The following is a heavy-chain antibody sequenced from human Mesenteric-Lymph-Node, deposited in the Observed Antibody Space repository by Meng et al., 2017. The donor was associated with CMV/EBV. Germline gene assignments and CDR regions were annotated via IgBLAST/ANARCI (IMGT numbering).Heavy chain of an antibody. V-gene: IGHV3-30*04. CDR2: ISFDGKIK. CDR3: ARPFESWELPSFDY. CDR1: GFTFSSYA. D-gene: IGHD1-26*01. Sequence: GESLKISCAVSGFTFSSYAMHWVRQAPGKGLEWVAVISFDGKIKYYADSGKGRFTISRDRSKNTLYLQLNSLRPEDTAVYYCARPFESWELPSFDYWGQGTLVTVSS. J-gene: IGHJ4*02.